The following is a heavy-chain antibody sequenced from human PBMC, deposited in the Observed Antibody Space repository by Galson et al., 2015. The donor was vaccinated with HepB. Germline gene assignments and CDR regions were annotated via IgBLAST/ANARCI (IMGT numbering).Heavy chain of an antibody. J-gene: IGHJ4*02. D-gene: IGHD3-10*01. CDR3: ARDKVPYGSGSYYNRFYFDY. CDR2: TYYRSKWYN. Sequence: CAISGDSVSSNSAAWNWIRQSPSRGLEWLGRTYYRSKWYNDYAVSVKSRITINPDTSKNQFSLQLNSVTPEDTAVYYCARDKVPYGSGSYYNRFYFDYWGQGTLVTVSS. V-gene: IGHV6-1*01. CDR1: GDSVSSNSAA.